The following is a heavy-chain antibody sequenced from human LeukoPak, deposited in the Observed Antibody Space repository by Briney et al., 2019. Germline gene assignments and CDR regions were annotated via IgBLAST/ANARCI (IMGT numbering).Heavy chain of an antibody. CDR1: GYTFTSYY. V-gene: IGHV1-46*01. CDR3: ASPGYYYDSSGLNY. Sequence: ASVKVSCKTSGYTFTSYYMHWVRQAPGQGLEWMGIINPSGGSTSYAQKFQGRVAMTRDMSTSTVYMELSSLRSEDTAVYYCASPGYYYDSSGLNYWGQGTLVTVSS. CDR2: INPSGGST. J-gene: IGHJ4*02. D-gene: IGHD3-22*01.